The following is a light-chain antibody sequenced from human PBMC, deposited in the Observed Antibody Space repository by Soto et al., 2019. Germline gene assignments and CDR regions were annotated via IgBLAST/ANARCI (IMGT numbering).Light chain of an antibody. J-gene: IGLJ1*01. V-gene: IGLV2-14*02. Sequence: QSALTQPASVSGSPGQSITISCTGTSSDVGSYNLVSWYQQFPGKAPKLMIYEVSYRPSGVSNRFSGSKSSNTASLTISGLQAEDEADYYCSSFTTSSTRVFGTGTKVTVL. CDR2: EVS. CDR3: SSFTTSSTRV. CDR1: SSDVGSYNL.